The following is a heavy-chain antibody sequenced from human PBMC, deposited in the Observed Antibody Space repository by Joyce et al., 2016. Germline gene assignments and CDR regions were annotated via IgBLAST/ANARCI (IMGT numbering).Heavy chain of an antibody. CDR1: GFSFSGYW. D-gene: IGHD6-6*01. V-gene: IGHV3-74*01. Sequence: EVQLVESGGGLVQPGGSLRLSCAASGFSFSGYWIHWVSQAPGKGLVWVSRINTDGSSTRCADSVKGRFTISRDNAKNTLYLQMNSLRAEDTAVYYCVRGISARPGGPNWFDPWGQGTLVTVSS. CDR2: INTDGSST. CDR3: VRGISARPGGPNWFDP. J-gene: IGHJ5*02.